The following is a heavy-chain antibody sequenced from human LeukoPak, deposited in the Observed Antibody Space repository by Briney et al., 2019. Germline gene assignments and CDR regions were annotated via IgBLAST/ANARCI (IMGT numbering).Heavy chain of an antibody. CDR2: ISGSGGST. CDR3: AKLLVVVVAIKESYYFDY. J-gene: IGHJ4*02. V-gene: IGHV3-23*01. Sequence: PGGSLRLSCAASGFTFSSYAMSWVRQAPGKGLEWVSAISGSGGSTYYADSVKGRFTISRDNSKNTLYLQMNSLRAEDTAVYYCAKLLVVVVAIKESYYFDYWGQGTLVTVSS. D-gene: IGHD2-15*01. CDR1: GFTFSSYA.